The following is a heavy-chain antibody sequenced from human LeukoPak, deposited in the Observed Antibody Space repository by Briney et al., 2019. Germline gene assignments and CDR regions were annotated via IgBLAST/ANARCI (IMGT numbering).Heavy chain of an antibody. V-gene: IGHV4-34*01. CDR1: GGSFSGYY. CDR2: INHSGST. Sequence: SETLSLTCAVYGGSFSGYYWSWIRQPPGKGLEWIGEINHSGSTNYNPSLKGRVTISVDTSKNQFSLKLSSVTAADTAVYYCARMGSGYSSGWSSVDYWGQGTLVTVSS. J-gene: IGHJ4*02. D-gene: IGHD6-19*01. CDR3: ARMGSGYSSGWSSVDY.